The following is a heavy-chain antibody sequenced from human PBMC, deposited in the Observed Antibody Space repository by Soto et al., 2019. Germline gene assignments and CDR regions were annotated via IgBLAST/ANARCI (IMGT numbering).Heavy chain of an antibody. CDR3: ARDLADYGILTGSVLYYYYGMDV. D-gene: IGHD3-9*01. V-gene: IGHV1-69*13. CDR1: GVTFSSYA. J-gene: IGHJ6*02. CDR2: IIPIFGTA. Sequence: SVKVSCKASGVTFSSYAISWVRQAPGQGLEWMGGIIPIFGTANYAQKFQGRVTITADESTSTAYMELSSLRSEDTAVYYCARDLADYGILTGSVLYYYYGMDVWGQGTTVTVSS.